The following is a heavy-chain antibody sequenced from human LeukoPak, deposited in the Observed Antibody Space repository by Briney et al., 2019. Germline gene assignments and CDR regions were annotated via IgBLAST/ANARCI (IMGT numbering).Heavy chain of an antibody. CDR3: ARDRSGAVAGALFDY. CDR1: GFTFSSYG. Sequence: GGSLRLSCAASGFTFSSYGMHWVRQAPGKGLEWVAVIWYDGSNKYYADSVKGRFTISRDNSKNTLYLQMNSLRAEDTAVYYCARDRSGAVAGALFDYWGQGTLVTVSS. D-gene: IGHD6-19*01. J-gene: IGHJ4*02. V-gene: IGHV3-33*01. CDR2: IWYDGSNK.